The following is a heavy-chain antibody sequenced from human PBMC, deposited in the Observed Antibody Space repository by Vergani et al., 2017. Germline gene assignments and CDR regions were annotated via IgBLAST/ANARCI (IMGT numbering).Heavy chain of an antibody. D-gene: IGHD4-23*01. CDR2: ISGSGGST. V-gene: IGHV3-23*01. CDR1: GFTFSSYA. Sequence: EVQLLESGGGLVQPGGSLRLSCAASGFTFSSYAMSWVRQAPGKGLEWVSAISGSGGSTYYADSVKGRFTISRDNSKNTLYLQMNSLRAEDTAVYYCAKGDGGNFDYYYYGMDVWGQGTTVTVSS. J-gene: IGHJ6*02. CDR3: AKGDGGNFDYYYYGMDV.